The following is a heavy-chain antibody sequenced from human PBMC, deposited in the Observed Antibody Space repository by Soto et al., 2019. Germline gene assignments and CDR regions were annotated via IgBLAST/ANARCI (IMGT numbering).Heavy chain of an antibody. CDR1: GGTFSSYV. Sequence: SVKVSCKASGGTFSSYVISWVRQAPGQGLEWMGGIAPIFGTTTYAQKFQDRVTITADESASTVYMGLSSLRSEDTAVYYCARDFYVWGSSHQKKNGLDVWGQGTTVTVSS. J-gene: IGHJ6*02. CDR2: IAPIFGTT. CDR3: ARDFYVWGSSHQKKNGLDV. V-gene: IGHV1-69*13. D-gene: IGHD3-16*01.